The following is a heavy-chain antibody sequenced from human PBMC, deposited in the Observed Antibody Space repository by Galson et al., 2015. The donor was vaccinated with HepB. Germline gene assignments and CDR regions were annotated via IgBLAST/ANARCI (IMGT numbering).Heavy chain of an antibody. CDR3: ARTARGWFDP. Sequence: SLTCAVSGGSISSSNWWSWVRQPPGKGLEWIGEIYHSGSTNYNPSLKSRVIISLDTSKNQFSLKLSSVTAADTAIYYCARTARGWFDPWGQGTLVTVSS. CDR2: IYHSGST. CDR1: GGSISSSNW. D-gene: IGHD6-6*01. J-gene: IGHJ5*02. V-gene: IGHV4-4*02.